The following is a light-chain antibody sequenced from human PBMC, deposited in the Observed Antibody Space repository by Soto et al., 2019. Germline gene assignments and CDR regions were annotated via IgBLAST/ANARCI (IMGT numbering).Light chain of an antibody. V-gene: IGKV2-24*01. CDR1: QSLVHSDGNTY. CDR3: MQATQPYT. CDR2: LIS. Sequence: DLVMTQTPLSSPVTPGQPASISCRSSQSLVHSDGNTYLSWLQQRPGQPPRLLIYLISNRFSGVLDRFRCSAAGTDFTLKTSRVKAEQVGVYYCMQATQPYTFGHGTKLEIK. J-gene: IGKJ2*01.